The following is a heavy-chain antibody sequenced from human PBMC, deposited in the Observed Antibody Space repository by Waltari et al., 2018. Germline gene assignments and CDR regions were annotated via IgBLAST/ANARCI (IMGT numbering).Heavy chain of an antibody. J-gene: IGHJ4*02. V-gene: IGHV3-48*04. Sequence: EVQLVESGGVLVHPGGSLRLSCEASGFTFSSYSMNWVRQAPGKGLEWVSYISSSGSTIYYADSVKGRFTISRDNAKKSLYLQMNSLRAEDTAVYYCATYNYGYIIDFWGQGTLVTVSS. CDR3: ATYNYGYIIDF. CDR2: ISSSGSTI. CDR1: GFTFSSYS. D-gene: IGHD5-18*01.